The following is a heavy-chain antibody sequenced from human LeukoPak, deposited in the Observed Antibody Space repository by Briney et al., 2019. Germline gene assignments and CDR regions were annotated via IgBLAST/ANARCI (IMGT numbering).Heavy chain of an antibody. D-gene: IGHD2-21*02. J-gene: IGHJ6*02. Sequence: SVKVSCKASGGTFSSYAISWVRQAPGQGLEWMGRIIPILGIANYAQKFQGRVTITTDTSTNTAYMELRSLRSDDTAVYYCARDSRLTGGMDVWGQGTTVTVSS. CDR2: IIPILGIA. V-gene: IGHV1-69*04. CDR1: GGTFSSYA. CDR3: ARDSRLTGGMDV.